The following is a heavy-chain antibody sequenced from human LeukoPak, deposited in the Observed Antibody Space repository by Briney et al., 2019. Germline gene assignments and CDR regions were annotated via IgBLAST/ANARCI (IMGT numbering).Heavy chain of an antibody. CDR1: GFIFSSYS. D-gene: IGHD3-10*01. Sequence: GSLRLSCAASGFIFSSYSMSWVRQAPGKGLEWVSYISSGSSTIYYADSVKGRFTISRDNAKNSLYLQMNSLRDEDTAVYYCARDGSGSYYKYFQHWGQGTLVTVSS. CDR2: ISSGSSTI. J-gene: IGHJ1*01. V-gene: IGHV3-48*02. CDR3: ARDGSGSYYKYFQH.